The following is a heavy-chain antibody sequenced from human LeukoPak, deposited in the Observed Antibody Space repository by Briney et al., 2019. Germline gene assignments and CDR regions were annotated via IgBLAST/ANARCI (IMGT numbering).Heavy chain of an antibody. Sequence: GGSLRLSCAVSGFTFSDYYMSWIRQAPGKGLEWVSYISSGGSTISHADSVKGRFTISRDNVENSLYLQMNSLRAEDTAVYYCARDQWLRLPVGSGYYYYMDVWGKGTTVTVSS. D-gene: IGHD5-12*01. CDR1: GFTFSDYY. CDR3: ARDQWLRLPVGSGYYYYMDV. J-gene: IGHJ6*03. CDR2: ISSGGSTI. V-gene: IGHV3-11*01.